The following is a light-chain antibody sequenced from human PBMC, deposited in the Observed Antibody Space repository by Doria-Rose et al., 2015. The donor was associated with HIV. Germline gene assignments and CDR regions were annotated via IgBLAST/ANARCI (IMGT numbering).Light chain of an antibody. V-gene: IGKV1-6*02. J-gene: IGKJ1*01. Sequence: SSLSASVGDRVTITCRASQGIRNDLDWYQQKPGKAPKLLIYAASSLQSGIPSRFSGSGSGTDFTLTISSLQPEGFATYYCLQDYNLWTFGQGTKVEIK. CDR3: LQDYNLWT. CDR2: AAS. CDR1: QGIRND.